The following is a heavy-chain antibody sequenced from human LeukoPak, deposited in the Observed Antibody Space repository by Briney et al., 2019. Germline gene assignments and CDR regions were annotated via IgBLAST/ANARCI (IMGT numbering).Heavy chain of an antibody. J-gene: IGHJ4*02. V-gene: IGHV3-48*02. CDR1: GFTFSNYN. Sequence: PGGSLRLSCAASGFTFSNYNMNWVRQAPGKGLEWVSYISSSSTTIYYADSVRGRFTISRGNARNSLYLQMNSLRDEDTAVYYCARDFLEDVYWGQGTLVTVSS. CDR3: ARDFLEDVY. CDR2: ISSSSTTI. D-gene: IGHD3-3*01.